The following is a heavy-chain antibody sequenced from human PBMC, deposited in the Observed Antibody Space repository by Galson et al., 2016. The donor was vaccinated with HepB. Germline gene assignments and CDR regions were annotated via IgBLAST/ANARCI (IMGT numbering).Heavy chain of an antibody. CDR3: VQGSTAPAV. CDR1: GASISTTD. Sequence: ETLSLTCTVSGASISTTDWWSWVRQAPGKGLEVVSSISRSGDSTDYADSVKGRFTISRDNSKNTLSLQMNSLTADDTAIYYCVQGSTAPAVWGKGTTVTVSS. V-gene: IGHV3-23*01. D-gene: IGHD1-26*01. J-gene: IGHJ6*04. CDR2: ISRSGDST.